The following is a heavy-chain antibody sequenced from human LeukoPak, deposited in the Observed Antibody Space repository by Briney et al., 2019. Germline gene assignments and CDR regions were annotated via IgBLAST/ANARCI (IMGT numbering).Heavy chain of an antibody. V-gene: IGHV1-2*02. D-gene: IGHD6-13*01. Sequence: ASVKVSCKASGYTFSDYHIHWLRQAPGQGLEWMGWSNPSSGGTNYAEKFHGRVTMTRDTSNDTASLELSRLRSDDTAVYSCTRVRALAAAGTGARYFQDWGQGTLVTVSS. J-gene: IGHJ1*01. CDR1: GYTFSDYH. CDR3: TRVRALAAAGTGARYFQD. CDR2: SNPSSGGT.